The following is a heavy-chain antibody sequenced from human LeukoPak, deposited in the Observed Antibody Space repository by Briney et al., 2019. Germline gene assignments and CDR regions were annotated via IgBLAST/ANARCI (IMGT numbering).Heavy chain of an antibody. V-gene: IGHV4-59*01. D-gene: IGHD3-22*01. CDR1: GGSISSYY. CDR3: AGEVGYPGAFDI. Sequence: PSETLSLTCTVSGGSISSYYWSWIRQPPGKGLEWIGYIYYSGSTNYNPSLKSRVTISVDTSKNQFSLKLSSVTAADTAVYYCAGEVGYPGAFDIWGQGTMVTVSS. J-gene: IGHJ3*02. CDR2: IYYSGST.